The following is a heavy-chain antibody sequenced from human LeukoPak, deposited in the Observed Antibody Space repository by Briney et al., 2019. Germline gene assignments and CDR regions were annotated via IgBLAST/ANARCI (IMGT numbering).Heavy chain of an antibody. D-gene: IGHD2-2*01. CDR1: GFSLTTSGMR. V-gene: IGHV2-70*04. Sequence: SGPTLVNPTQTLTLTCTFSGFSLTTSGMRMSWIRQPPGKALEWLSRIDWDNEKFYSTSLKTRLTIFKDTSKSQVVLTMTNMDPVDTATYYCARMWGRSTSCYGSDCAFDIWGQGTMVTVSS. J-gene: IGHJ3*02. CDR2: IDWDNEK. CDR3: ARMWGRSTSCYGSDCAFDI.